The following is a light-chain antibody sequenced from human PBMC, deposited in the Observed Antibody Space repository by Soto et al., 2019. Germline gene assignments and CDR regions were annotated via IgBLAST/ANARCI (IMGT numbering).Light chain of an antibody. V-gene: IGKV3D-15*01. J-gene: IGKJ1*01. CDR1: QSVNSRY. Sequence: TQSPCTLSLSPGDRATLCCRSSQSVNSRYIAWYQVKPGQAPRLLIYGASTRATGSPDRFSASGSATEFTLTISSLLSEDFAVYYCQQYNDWPGTFGQGTKVDIK. CDR3: QQYNDWPGT. CDR2: GAS.